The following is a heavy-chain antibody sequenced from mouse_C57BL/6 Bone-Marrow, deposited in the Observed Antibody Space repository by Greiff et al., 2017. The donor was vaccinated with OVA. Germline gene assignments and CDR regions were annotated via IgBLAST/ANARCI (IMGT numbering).Heavy chain of an antibody. J-gene: IGHJ2*01. CDR3: AGSPYFDY. Sequence: QVQLQQPGAELVMPGASVKLSCKASGYTFTSYWMHWVKQRPGQGLEWIGEIDPSDSFTNYNQKFKGKSTLTVDKSSSTAYMQLSSLTSEDSAVXDCAGSPYFDYWGQGTTLTVSS. V-gene: IGHV1-69*01. CDR2: IDPSDSFT. CDR1: GYTFTSYW.